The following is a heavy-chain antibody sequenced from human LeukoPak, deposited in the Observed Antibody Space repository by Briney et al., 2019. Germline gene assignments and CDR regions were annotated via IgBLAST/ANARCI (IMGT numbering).Heavy chain of an antibody. Sequence: GGSLRLSCAASGFTFSSYWMQWVRQVPGKGLVWVARINEHGSITDYADSVKDRFTVSRDNAWNTLYLHMNSLRAEDTAVYYCARDVAGSGSLWGQGTLITVSS. CDR2: INEHGSIT. CDR3: ARDVAGSGSL. CDR1: GFTFSSYW. J-gene: IGHJ4*02. D-gene: IGHD3-10*01. V-gene: IGHV3-74*01.